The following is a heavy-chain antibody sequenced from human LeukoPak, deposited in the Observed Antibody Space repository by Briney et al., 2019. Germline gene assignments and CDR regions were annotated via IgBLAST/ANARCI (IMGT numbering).Heavy chain of an antibody. Sequence: ASVKVSCKASGGTFSTYTISWVRQAPGQGLEWMGWINPKSGGTSYAKNFQGRVTMTSDTSINTAYMELSRLRSDDTAVYYCASPFDFNVWGQGTVVTVSS. J-gene: IGHJ3*01. CDR2: INPKSGGT. D-gene: IGHD3-9*01. V-gene: IGHV1-2*02. CDR3: ASPFDFNV. CDR1: GGTFSTYT.